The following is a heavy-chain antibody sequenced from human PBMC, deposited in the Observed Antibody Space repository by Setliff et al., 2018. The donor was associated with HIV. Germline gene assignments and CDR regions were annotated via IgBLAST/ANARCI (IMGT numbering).Heavy chain of an antibody. Sequence: SETLSLTCTVSGGSISSGDYYWSWIRQPPGKGLEWIGTVSYSGSTNYNPSLKSRVTISVDTSENQFSLKLSSVTAADTAVYYCARRLGATVFYYFDYWGQGTLVTVSS. CDR1: GGSISSGDYY. V-gene: IGHV4-61*08. CDR3: ARRLGATVFYYFDY. D-gene: IGHD3-16*01. J-gene: IGHJ4*02. CDR2: VSYSGST.